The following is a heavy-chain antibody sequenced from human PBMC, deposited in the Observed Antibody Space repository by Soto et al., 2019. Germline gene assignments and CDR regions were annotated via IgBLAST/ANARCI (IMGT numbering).Heavy chain of an antibody. CDR2: ISAYNGNT. J-gene: IGHJ3*02. CDR3: ARDYYGDYPPDDAFDI. D-gene: IGHD4-17*01. CDR1: GYTFTSYG. V-gene: IGHV1-18*01. Sequence: ASVKVSFKASGYTFTSYGISWVRQAPGQGLEWMGWISAYNGNTNYAQKLQGRVTMTTDTSTSTAYMELRSLRSDDTAVYYCARDYYGDYPPDDAFDIWGQGTMVTVSS.